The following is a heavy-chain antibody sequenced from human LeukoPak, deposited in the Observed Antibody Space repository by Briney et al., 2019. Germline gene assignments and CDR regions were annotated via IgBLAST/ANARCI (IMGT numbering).Heavy chain of an antibody. CDR2: INSDGSTT. CDR3: ARDGLVGPFSY. J-gene: IGHJ4*02. CDR1: GFTFSSYW. Sequence: GGSLRLSCAASGFTFSSYWMHWVRQAPGKGLVWVSRINSDGSTTTYADSVEGRFTISRDNSKNTLYLQMNSLRVEDTAVYYCARDGLVGPFSYWGQGTLVTVST. V-gene: IGHV3-74*01. D-gene: IGHD1-26*01.